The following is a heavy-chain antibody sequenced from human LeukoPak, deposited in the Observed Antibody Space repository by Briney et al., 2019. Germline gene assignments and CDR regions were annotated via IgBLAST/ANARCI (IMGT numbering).Heavy chain of an antibody. CDR2: IIPIFGIA. V-gene: IGHV1-69*04. Sequence: GASVKVSWKASGGTFSSYAISWVRQAPGQGLEWMGRIIPIFGIANYAQKFQGRVTITADKSTSTAYMELSSLRSEDTAVYYCAGSAIWNCNWFDPWGQGTLVTVSS. J-gene: IGHJ5*02. D-gene: IGHD1-7*01. CDR3: AGSAIWNCNWFDP. CDR1: GGTFSSYA.